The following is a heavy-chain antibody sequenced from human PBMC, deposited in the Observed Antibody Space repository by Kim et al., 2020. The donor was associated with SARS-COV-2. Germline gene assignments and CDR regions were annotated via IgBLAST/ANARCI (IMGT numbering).Heavy chain of an antibody. V-gene: IGHV1-3*01. D-gene: IGHD6-19*01. CDR3: ARSRAGAGPLDAFDI. J-gene: IGHJ3*02. CDR2: INAGNGGT. CDR1: GYTFTSYA. Sequence: ASVKVSCKASGYTFTSYAIHWVRQAPGQRLEWMGWINAGNGGTKYSQKFQGRVTITRDTSASTAYMELSSLRSEDTTVYYCARSRAGAGPLDAFDIWGQGTMVTVSS.